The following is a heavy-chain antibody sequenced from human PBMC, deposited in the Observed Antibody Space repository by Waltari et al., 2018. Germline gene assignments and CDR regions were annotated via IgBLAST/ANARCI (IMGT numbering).Heavy chain of an antibody. Sequence: QLQLQESGPGLVKPSETLSLTCTVSGGSINSSSYYWAWIRQPPGKGLEWIGSIYYSGSTYYNPSLKSRVTVSVDASKNQFSLKLSSVTAADTAVYYCARDYGGSIAARRYFQHWGQGTLVTVSS. J-gene: IGHJ1*01. CDR2: IYYSGST. CDR1: GGSINSSSYY. CDR3: ARDYGGSIAARRYFQH. D-gene: IGHD6-6*01. V-gene: IGHV4-39*02.